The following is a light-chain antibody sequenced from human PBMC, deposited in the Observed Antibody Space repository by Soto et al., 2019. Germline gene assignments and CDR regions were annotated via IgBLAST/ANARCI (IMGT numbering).Light chain of an antibody. CDR3: SSYAGSTNPVI. Sequence: QSVLTQPPSASGSPGQPVTISCTGTSSDVGGYNYVSWYQQHPGKAPNFLIFEVSRRPSGVPDRFSGSKSGNTASLTVSGLQADDEADYYCSSYAGSTNPVIFGGGTQLTVL. J-gene: IGLJ2*01. CDR2: EVS. CDR1: SSDVGGYNY. V-gene: IGLV2-8*01.